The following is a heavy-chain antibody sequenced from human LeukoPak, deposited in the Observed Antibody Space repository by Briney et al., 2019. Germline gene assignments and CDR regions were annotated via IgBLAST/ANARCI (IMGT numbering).Heavy chain of an antibody. V-gene: IGHV4-39*01. CDR3: ASGPSGSYYFDY. J-gene: IGHJ4*02. D-gene: IGHD1-26*01. CDR2: IYDSGST. CDR1: GGSIRSSYYY. Sequence: SETLSLTCTVSGGSIRSSYYYWGWIRQPPGKGLEWIGSIYDSGSTYYNPSLKSRVTISVDTSKNQFSLKLNSVTAADTAVYYCASGPSGSYYFDYWGQGTLVTVSS.